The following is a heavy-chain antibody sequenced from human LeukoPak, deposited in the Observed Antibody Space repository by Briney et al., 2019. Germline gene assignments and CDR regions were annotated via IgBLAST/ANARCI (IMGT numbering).Heavy chain of an antibody. CDR1: GFTFSSYA. Sequence: GGSLRLSCAASGFTFSSYAMSWVRQAPGKGLEWVSLISGSGGTTYYSHALKGRFTISRDNSKNTLYLQVNGLRAEDTAIYFCAKSWGYDAFDIWGQGTLVTVS. D-gene: IGHD7-27*01. V-gene: IGHV3-23*01. CDR3: AKSWGYDAFDI. CDR2: ISGSGGTT. J-gene: IGHJ3*02.